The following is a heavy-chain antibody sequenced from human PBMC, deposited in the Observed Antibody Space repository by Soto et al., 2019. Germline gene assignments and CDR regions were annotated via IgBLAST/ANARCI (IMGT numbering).Heavy chain of an antibody. CDR1: GFTFTDYY. J-gene: IGHJ6*02. V-gene: IGHV3-11*04. D-gene: IGHD6-13*01. Sequence: GGSLRLSCAFSGFTFTDYYMSWIRQAPGKGLERVSYISSSGSTIYYADSVKGRFTISRDNAKNSLYLQMNSLRAEDTAVYYCAKDSSVGSNSWYSQHYYYYGMDVWGQGTTVTVSS. CDR2: ISSSGSTI. CDR3: AKDSSVGSNSWYSQHYYYYGMDV.